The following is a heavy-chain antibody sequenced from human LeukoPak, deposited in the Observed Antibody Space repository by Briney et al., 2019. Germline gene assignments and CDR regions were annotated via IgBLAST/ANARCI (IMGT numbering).Heavy chain of an antibody. CDR2: ISGSGRTI. CDR1: GFTFSRYE. CDR3: ARVALDSSGDNYGQGAFDY. Sequence: PGRSLRLSCAASGFTFSRYEMNWVRQAPGKGLEWLSYISGSGRTIFYGDSVKGRFTISRDNAKNSLYLQINSLRADDTAVYYCARVALDSSGDNYGQGAFDYWGQGTLVTVSS. V-gene: IGHV3-48*03. J-gene: IGHJ4*02. D-gene: IGHD3-22*01.